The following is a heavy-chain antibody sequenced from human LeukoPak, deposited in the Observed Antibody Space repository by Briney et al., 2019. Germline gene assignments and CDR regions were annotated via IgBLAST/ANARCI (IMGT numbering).Heavy chain of an antibody. CDR2: IYHSGST. CDR1: GGSISSGGYS. D-gene: IGHD1-26*01. V-gene: IGHV4-30-2*01. CDR3: ARGQVGSRDYYYYYGMDV. J-gene: IGHJ6*02. Sequence: PSQTLSLTCAGSGGSISSGGYSWSWIRQPPGKGLEWIGYIYHSGSTYYNPSLKSRVTISVDRSKNQFSLKLSSVTAADTAVYYCARGQVGSRDYYYYYGMDVWGQGTTVTVS.